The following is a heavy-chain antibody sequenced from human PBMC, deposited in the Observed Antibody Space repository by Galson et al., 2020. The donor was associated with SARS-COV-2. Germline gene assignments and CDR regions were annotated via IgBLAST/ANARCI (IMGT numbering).Heavy chain of an antibody. CDR2: ISYDGSNK. V-gene: IGHV3-30*04. D-gene: IGHD3-16*02. Sequence: GGSLRLSCAASGFTFSSYAMHWVRQAPGKGLEWVAVISYDGSNKYYADSVKGRFTISRDNSKNTLYLQMNSLRAEDTAVYYCARDRMITVGGVIVNDYYYYGMDVWGQGTTGTVSS. CDR3: ARDRMITVGGVIVNDYYYYGMDV. J-gene: IGHJ6*02. CDR1: GFTFSSYA.